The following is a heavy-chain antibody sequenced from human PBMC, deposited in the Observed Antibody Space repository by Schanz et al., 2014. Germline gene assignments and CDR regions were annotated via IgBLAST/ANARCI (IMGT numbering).Heavy chain of an antibody. V-gene: IGHV3-23*04. Sequence: EVQLVESGGGLVQPGGSLRLSCAASGFSFGTYAMSWVRQAPGKGLEWVSAISGSGGSTYYADSVKGRFTISRDNSKNTLYLQMKSLRAEDTAVYYCARGLIAAAGGAFDYWGQGTLVAGSA. J-gene: IGHJ4*02. CDR3: ARGLIAAAGGAFDY. D-gene: IGHD6-13*01. CDR2: ISGSGGST. CDR1: GFSFGTYA.